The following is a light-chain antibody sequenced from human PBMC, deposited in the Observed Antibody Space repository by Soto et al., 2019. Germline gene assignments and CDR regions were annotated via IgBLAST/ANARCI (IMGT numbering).Light chain of an antibody. V-gene: IGLV2-8*01. J-gene: IGLJ1*01. CDR3: SSYAGSNIGV. CDR2: EVT. CDR1: SSDFGGYDY. Sequence: QSVLTQPPSASGSPGQSVTISCTGTSSDFGGYDYVSWYQHHPGKAPKLMIYEVTKRPSGVPDRCSGSKSGNTASLTVSGLQAEDEADYYCSSYAGSNIGVFGTGTKLTVL.